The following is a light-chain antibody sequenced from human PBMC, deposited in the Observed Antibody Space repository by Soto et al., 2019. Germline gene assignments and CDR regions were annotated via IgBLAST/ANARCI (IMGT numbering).Light chain of an antibody. V-gene: IGKV3-15*01. Sequence: EIVMTQSPATLSVSPGERATLSCRASQSVSSNLAWYQQKPGQAPRLLIYGASTRATGTPARFSGSGSGTEVTLTISSRQSEDVAVYYCQQYNNWPPLTFGGGTKVDIK. J-gene: IGKJ4*01. CDR2: GAS. CDR3: QQYNNWPPLT. CDR1: QSVSSN.